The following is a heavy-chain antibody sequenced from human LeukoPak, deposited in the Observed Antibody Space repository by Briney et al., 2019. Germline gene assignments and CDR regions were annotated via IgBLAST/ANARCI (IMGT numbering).Heavy chain of an antibody. V-gene: IGHV4-30-2*01. CDR1: GGSISSGGYY. CDR3: ARDSGSDAFDI. CDR2: IYHSGST. D-gene: IGHD5-12*01. J-gene: IGHJ3*02. Sequence: SETLSLTCTVSGGSISSGGYYWSWIRQPPGKGLEWIGYIYHSGSTYYNPSLKSRVTISVDRSKNQFSLKLSSVTAADTAVYYCARDSGSDAFDIWGQGTMVTVSS.